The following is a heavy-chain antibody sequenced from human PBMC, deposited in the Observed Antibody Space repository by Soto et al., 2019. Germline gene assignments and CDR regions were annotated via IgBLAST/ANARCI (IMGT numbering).Heavy chain of an antibody. CDR1: GFTFSDYY. V-gene: IGHV3-11*06. Sequence: GGSLRLSCAASGFTFSDYYMSWVRQAPGKGLEWVSYISSSSSYTNYADSVKGRFTISRDNAKNSLYLQMNSLRAEDTAVYYYASTRNWFDPWGQGTLVTVSS. CDR3: ASTRNWFDP. J-gene: IGHJ5*02. CDR2: ISSSSSYT.